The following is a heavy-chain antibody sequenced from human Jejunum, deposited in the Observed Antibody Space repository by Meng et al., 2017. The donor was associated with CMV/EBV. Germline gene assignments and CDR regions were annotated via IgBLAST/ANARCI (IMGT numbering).Heavy chain of an antibody. V-gene: IGHV7-4-1*02. CDR1: GYTLSRYS. D-gene: IGHD6-13*01. CDR2: INTDTGKP. Sequence: QGPLVPLWSELKTPGASVKVSCEASGYTLSRYSMHWVRQAPGQGLEWMGWINTDTGKPTYAQGFTGRFVFSLDTSVRTAYLQISSLKAEDTAVYYCARDRGSSGWSNWFDPWGQGTLVTVSS. CDR3: ARDRGSSGWSNWFDP. J-gene: IGHJ5*02.